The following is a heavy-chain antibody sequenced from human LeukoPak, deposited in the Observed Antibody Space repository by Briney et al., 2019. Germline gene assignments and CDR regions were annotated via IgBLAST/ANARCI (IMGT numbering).Heavy chain of an antibody. J-gene: IGHJ4*02. Sequence: SETLSLTCTVSGGSISSGDYYWSWIRQPPGKGLEWIGYIYYSGSTYYNPSLKSRVTISVDTSKDQFSLKLSSVTAADTAVYYCAREAPYYDYVWGSYRYTLFDYWGQGTLVTVSS. D-gene: IGHD3-16*02. V-gene: IGHV4-30-4*01. CDR3: AREAPYYDYVWGSYRYTLFDY. CDR2: IYYSGST. CDR1: GGSISSGDYY.